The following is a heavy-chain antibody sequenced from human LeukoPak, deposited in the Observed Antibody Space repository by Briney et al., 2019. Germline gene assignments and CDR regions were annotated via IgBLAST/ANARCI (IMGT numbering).Heavy chain of an antibody. Sequence: PSETLSLTCTVSGGSISNSGDYWGWIRQPPGKGLEWIGNIYYSGSTYYNPSLKSRVTISVDTSKNQFSLKLSSVTAADTAVYYCAKTYYYDPFDYWGQGTLVTVSS. J-gene: IGHJ4*02. CDR1: GGSISNSGDY. CDR2: IYYSGST. V-gene: IGHV4-39*01. CDR3: AKTYYYDPFDY. D-gene: IGHD3-22*01.